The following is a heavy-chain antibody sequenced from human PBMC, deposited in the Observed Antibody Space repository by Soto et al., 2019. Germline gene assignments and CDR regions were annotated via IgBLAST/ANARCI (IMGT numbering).Heavy chain of an antibody. D-gene: IGHD3-16*01. CDR2: INTDGSTT. Sequence: EVQLVESGGGLVQPGGSLRLSCAASGFTFSNYWMHWVRQAPGKGPVWVSRINTDGSTTNYADSVKGRFTISRDNAKNTLQLQTNSLGAEDTAVYYCARDLGGYASHWGQGTLVTVSS. CDR1: GFTFSNYW. V-gene: IGHV3-74*01. J-gene: IGHJ4*02. CDR3: ARDLGGYASH.